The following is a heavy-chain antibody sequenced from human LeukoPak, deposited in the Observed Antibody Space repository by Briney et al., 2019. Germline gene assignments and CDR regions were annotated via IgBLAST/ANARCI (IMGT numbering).Heavy chain of an antibody. Sequence: SETLSLTCTVSGGSISSSSYYWGWLRQPPGQGLEWIGSTYYRGSTYYNPSLESRVSISVDTSKNQFSLKLSSVTAADVAVYYCTSAGSYWVDSWGQGTLVTVSS. CDR1: GGSISSSSYY. V-gene: IGHV4-39*01. CDR3: TSAGSYWVDS. CDR2: TYYRGST. J-gene: IGHJ4*02. D-gene: IGHD3-10*01.